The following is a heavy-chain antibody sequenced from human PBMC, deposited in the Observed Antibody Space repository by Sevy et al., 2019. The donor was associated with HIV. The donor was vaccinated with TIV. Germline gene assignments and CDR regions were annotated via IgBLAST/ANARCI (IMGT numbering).Heavy chain of an antibody. CDR3: TRVPRGQLWYSGSLGGYYYHMDV. D-gene: IGHD3-16*01. Sequence: SETLSLSCSVSGGSVSSGTYYWSWIRQPPGKGLEWIGHIYKTGSTNYKLSLQSRVTISVDTSTNRFSLRPRSVTAADTAIYYCTRVPRGQLWYSGSLGGYYYHMDVWGKGTTVTVSS. V-gene: IGHV4-61*01. CDR2: IYKTGST. J-gene: IGHJ6*03. CDR1: GGSVSSGTYY.